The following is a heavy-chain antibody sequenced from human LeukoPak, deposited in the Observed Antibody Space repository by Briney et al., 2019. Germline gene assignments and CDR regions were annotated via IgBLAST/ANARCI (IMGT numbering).Heavy chain of an antibody. J-gene: IGHJ4*02. V-gene: IGHV1-2*06. CDR2: INPNSGGT. Sequence: ASVKVSCKASGYTFTGYYMHWVRQAPGQGLEWMRRINPNSGGTNYAQKFQGRVTMTRDTSISTAYMELSRLRSDDTAVYYCATASQNYYDTDYWGQGTLVTVSS. CDR1: GYTFTGYY. CDR3: ATASQNYYDTDY. D-gene: IGHD3-22*01.